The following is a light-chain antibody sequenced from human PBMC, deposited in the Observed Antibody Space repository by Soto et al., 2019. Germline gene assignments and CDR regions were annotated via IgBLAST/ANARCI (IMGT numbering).Light chain of an antibody. J-gene: IGLJ1*01. Sequence: QSALTQPPSASGSPGQPVTISCTGTSSDVGGYDYVSWYQQHPGKAPKLMIYEVSKRPSGVPDRFSGSKSGNTASLTVSGLQAEDEADYYCSSYAGRSTYVSGPGTKVTVL. CDR2: EVS. CDR1: SSDVGGYDY. CDR3: SSYAGRSTYV. V-gene: IGLV2-8*01.